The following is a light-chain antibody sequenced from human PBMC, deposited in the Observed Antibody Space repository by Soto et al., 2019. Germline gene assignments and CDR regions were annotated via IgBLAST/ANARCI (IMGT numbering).Light chain of an antibody. CDR2: SNN. CDR3: AAWDDSLNGDV. V-gene: IGLV1-44*01. CDR1: SSNIGSNT. Sequence: QSVLTQPPSASGTPGQRVTISCSGSSSNIGSNTVNWYQQLPGTAPKLLIYSNNQRPSGVPDRFSGSKSGTSASLAISGLQSEDEAYYYCAAWDDSLNGDVFGTGTKVTVL. J-gene: IGLJ1*01.